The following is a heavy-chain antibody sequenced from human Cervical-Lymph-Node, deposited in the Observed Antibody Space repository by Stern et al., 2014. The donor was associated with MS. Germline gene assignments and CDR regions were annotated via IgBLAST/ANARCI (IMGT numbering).Heavy chain of an antibody. CDR1: GFSLRANGMC. CDR3: ARSIDSVWYGYFDY. CDR2: IDWEDAK. J-gene: IGHJ4*02. V-gene: IGHV2-70*01. D-gene: IGHD6-19*01. Sequence: QVTLRESGPALVKPTQTLTLTCTFSGFSLRANGMCLSWIRQPPGKALEWLALIDWEDAKYYSTSLKTRLTITKDTSKNQVLLTMTNVDPVDTATYYCARSIDSVWYGYFDYWGQGSLVTVSS.